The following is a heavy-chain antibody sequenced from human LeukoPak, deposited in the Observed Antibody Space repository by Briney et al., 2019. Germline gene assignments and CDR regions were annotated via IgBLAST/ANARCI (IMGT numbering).Heavy chain of an antibody. V-gene: IGHV3-48*03. CDR3: ARDTFYDSSGYPRGTFDY. D-gene: IGHD3-22*01. J-gene: IGHJ4*02. CDR1: GFTFRNYE. Sequence: PGGSLRLSCAASGFTFRNYEMNWVRQAPGKGLEWVSYISSSGSTIYYADSVKGRFTISRDNAKNSLYLQMNSLRAEDTAVYYCARDTFYDSSGYPRGTFDYWGQGTLVTVSS. CDR2: ISSSGSTI.